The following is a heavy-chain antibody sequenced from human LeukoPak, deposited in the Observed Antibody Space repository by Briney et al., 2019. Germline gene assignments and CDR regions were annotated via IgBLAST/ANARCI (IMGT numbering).Heavy chain of an antibody. CDR1: GGSFSGYY. J-gene: IGHJ6*03. D-gene: IGHD3-3*01. Sequence: SETLSLTCAVYGGSFSGYYWSWIRQPPGKGLEWIGEINHSGSTNYNPSLKSRVTISVDTSKNQFSLKLSSVTAADTAVYHCARGGNGYYDLWSGHSAYYYYYYMDVWGKGTTVTVSS. V-gene: IGHV4-34*01. CDR2: INHSGST. CDR3: ARGGNGYYDLWSGHSAYYYYYYMDV.